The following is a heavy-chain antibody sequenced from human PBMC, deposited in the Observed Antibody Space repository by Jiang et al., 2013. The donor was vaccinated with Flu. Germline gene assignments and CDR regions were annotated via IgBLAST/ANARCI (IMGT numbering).Heavy chain of an antibody. D-gene: IGHD2-8*02. V-gene: IGHV4-31*02. CDR3: AREGYCTGGVCYTPYYYYGMDV. J-gene: IGHJ6*02. CDR2: IYYSGST. Sequence: KGLEWIGYIYYSGSTYYNPSLKSRVTISVDTSKNQFSLKLSSVTAADTAVYYCAREGYCTGGVCYTPYYYYGMDVWGQGTLVTVSS.